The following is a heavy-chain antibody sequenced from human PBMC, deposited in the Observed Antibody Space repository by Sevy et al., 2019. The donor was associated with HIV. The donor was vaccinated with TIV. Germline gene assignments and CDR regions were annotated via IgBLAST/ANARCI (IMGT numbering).Heavy chain of an antibody. CDR2: ISYDGSNK. CDR3: ARSRDGDYPTWYFDL. J-gene: IGHJ2*01. D-gene: IGHD4-17*01. Sequence: GGSLRLSCAASGFTFSSYAMHWVRQAPGKGLEWVAVISYDGSNKYYAVSVKDRFTISRDNSKNTLYLQMNSLRAEDTAVYYCARSRDGDYPTWYFDLWGRGTLVTVSS. V-gene: IGHV3-30-3*01. CDR1: GFTFSSYA.